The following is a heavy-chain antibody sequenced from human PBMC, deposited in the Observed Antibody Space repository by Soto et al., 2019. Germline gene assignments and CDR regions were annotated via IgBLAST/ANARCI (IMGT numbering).Heavy chain of an antibody. V-gene: IGHV1-69*01. J-gene: IGHJ4*02. D-gene: IGHD1-20*01. CDR2: IIPVFGPA. CDR1: GGTFSSYV. Sequence: QVQLVQSGAEVKNPGSSVKVSCRASGGTFSSYVISWVRQAPGQGLEWMGGIIPVFGPANYAQKFQGRVTITADESTTTAYMELSSLRSEDTAVSYCATAAVTGTTGYFDYWGRGTLVTVSS. CDR3: ATAAVTGTTGYFDY.